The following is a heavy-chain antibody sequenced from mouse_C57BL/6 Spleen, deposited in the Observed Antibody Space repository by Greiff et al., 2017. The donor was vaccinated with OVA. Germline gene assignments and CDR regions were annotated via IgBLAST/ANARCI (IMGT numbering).Heavy chain of an antibody. CDR2: IRLKSDNYAT. CDR3: TGGYGSRLAWFAY. V-gene: IGHV6-3*01. Sequence: EVQLQESGGGLVQPGGSMKLSCVASGFTFSNYWMNWVRQSPEKGLEWVAQIRLKSDNYATHYAESVKGRFTISRDDSKSSVYLQMNNLRAEDTGIYYCTGGYGSRLAWFAYWGQGTLVTVSA. J-gene: IGHJ3*01. D-gene: IGHD1-1*01. CDR1: GFTFSNYW.